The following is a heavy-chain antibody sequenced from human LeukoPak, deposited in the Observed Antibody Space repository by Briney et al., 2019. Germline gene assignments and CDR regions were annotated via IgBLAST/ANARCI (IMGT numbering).Heavy chain of an antibody. D-gene: IGHD3-10*01. CDR1: GFTFSSYS. CDR3: AREGYYYGSGSSYFDY. Sequence: PGGSLRLSCAASGFTFSSYSMNWLRQAPGKGLEWLSSISSSSSYIYYADSVKGRFTISRDNAKNSLYLQMNSLRAEDTAVYYCAREGYYYGSGSSYFDYWGQGTLVTVSS. CDR2: ISSSSSYI. V-gene: IGHV3-21*01. J-gene: IGHJ4*02.